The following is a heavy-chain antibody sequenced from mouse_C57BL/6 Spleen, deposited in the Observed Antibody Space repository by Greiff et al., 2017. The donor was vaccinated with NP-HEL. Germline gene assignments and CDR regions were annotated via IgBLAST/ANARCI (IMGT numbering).Heavy chain of an antibody. Sequence: VQLQQPGAELVKPGASVKLSCKASGYTFTSYWMQWVKQRPGQGLEWIGEIDPSDSYTNYNQKFKGKATLTVDTSSSTAYMQLSSLTSEDSAVYYCARVGHYYGSRNYAMDYWGQGTSVTVSS. D-gene: IGHD1-1*01. V-gene: IGHV1-50*01. CDR2: IDPSDSYT. CDR1: GYTFTSYW. CDR3: ARVGHYYGSRNYAMDY. J-gene: IGHJ4*01.